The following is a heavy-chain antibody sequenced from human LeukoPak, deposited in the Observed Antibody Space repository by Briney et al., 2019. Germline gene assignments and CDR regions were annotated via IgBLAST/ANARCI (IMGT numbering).Heavy chain of an antibody. CDR2: IYYSEST. CDR3: ARGKYSSSYYYYYYMDV. D-gene: IGHD6-6*01. Sequence: SEPLSLTCTVSGGSISSSSYYWGWIRQPPGKGLEWIGWIYYSESTYYNPSLKSRVTMSVDTSKNQFSLKLSSVTAADTAVYYCARGKYSSSYYYYYYMDVWGKGTTVAVSS. J-gene: IGHJ6*03. CDR1: GGSISSSSYY. V-gene: IGHV4-39*07.